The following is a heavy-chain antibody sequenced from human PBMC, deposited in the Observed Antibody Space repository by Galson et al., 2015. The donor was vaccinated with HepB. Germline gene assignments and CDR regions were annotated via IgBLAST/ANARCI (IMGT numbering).Heavy chain of an antibody. V-gene: IGHV3-11*01. Sequence: SLRLSCAASGFTFSDYYMSWIRQAPGKGLEWVSYISNTGSTRYYADSVKGRFTISRDNAKNSLSLQRNSLRAEDTAVYYCAGYYYYESSGYYSLDYWGQGTLVTVSS. D-gene: IGHD3-22*01. CDR2: ISNTGSTR. CDR3: AGYYYYESSGYYSLDY. J-gene: IGHJ4*02. CDR1: GFTFSDYY.